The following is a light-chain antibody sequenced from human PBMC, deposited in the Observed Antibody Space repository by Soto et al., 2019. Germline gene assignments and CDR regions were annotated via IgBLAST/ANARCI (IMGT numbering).Light chain of an antibody. J-gene: IGKJ1*01. Sequence: DIQLSQSPSFLSPPVGESGTITCRASQGISTSLAWYQVKPGKAPKLLIYAASTLESGVPSRFSATVSGTEFSLTITSLQSEDFATYYCQQYNNWPRTFGQGIKVDI. V-gene: IGKV1-9*01. CDR2: AAS. CDR3: QQYNNWPRT. CDR1: QGISTS.